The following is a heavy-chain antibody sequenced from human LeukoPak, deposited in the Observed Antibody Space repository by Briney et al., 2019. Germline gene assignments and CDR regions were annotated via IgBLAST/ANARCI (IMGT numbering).Heavy chain of an antibody. J-gene: IGHJ4*02. CDR3: ANRGRESSGSGSYY. Sequence: SETLSLTCTVSGGSISSGGYYWSWIRQPPGKVLEWIGYIYHSGSTYHNPSLNSRVTIAVDTSKNQFSLTLSSVTAADTAVYYCANRGRESSGSGSYYWGQGTMVTVSS. CDR1: GGSISSGGYY. CDR2: IYHSGST. V-gene: IGHV4-30-2*01. D-gene: IGHD3-10*01.